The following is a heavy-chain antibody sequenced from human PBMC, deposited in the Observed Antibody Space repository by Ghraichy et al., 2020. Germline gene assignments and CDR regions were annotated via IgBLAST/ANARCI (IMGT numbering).Heavy chain of an antibody. Sequence: SETLSLTCAVYGGSFSGYYWSWIRQPPGKGLEWIGEINHSGSTNYNPSLKSRVTISVDTSKNQFSLKLSSVTAADTAVYYCARGELRYFDWLRWFDPWGQGSLVTVSS. CDR3: ARGELRYFDWLRWFDP. CDR2: INHSGST. V-gene: IGHV4-34*01. J-gene: IGHJ5*02. D-gene: IGHD3-9*01. CDR1: GGSFSGYY.